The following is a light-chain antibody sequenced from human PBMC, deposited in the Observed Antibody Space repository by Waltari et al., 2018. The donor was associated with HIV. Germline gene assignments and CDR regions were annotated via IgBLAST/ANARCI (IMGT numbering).Light chain of an antibody. J-gene: IGLJ3*02. CDR3: QVWDSRSDHPV. Sequence: SYVLTQPPSVSVAPGQTARITCGGNNIGSNTVHWYQQSPGQAPVLVVHADSDRPSGIPERFSGSNSGNTATLTISRGEAGDEADYYCQVWDSRSDHPVLGGGTRLTVL. CDR2: ADS. CDR1: NIGSNT. V-gene: IGLV3-21*02.